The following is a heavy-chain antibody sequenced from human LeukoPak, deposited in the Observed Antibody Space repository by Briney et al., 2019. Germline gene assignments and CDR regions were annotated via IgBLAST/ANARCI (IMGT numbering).Heavy chain of an antibody. CDR1: GFTFSSYS. J-gene: IGHJ4*02. CDR2: ISSSSSYM. D-gene: IGHD6-19*01. V-gene: IGHV3-21*01. Sequence: GGSLRLXCAASGFTFSSYSMNWVRQAPGKGLEWVSSISSSSSYMYYADSVKGRFTISRDNAKNSLYLQMNSLRAEDTAVYYCASKRGSGWYGFDYWGRGTLVTVSS. CDR3: ASKRGSGWYGFDY.